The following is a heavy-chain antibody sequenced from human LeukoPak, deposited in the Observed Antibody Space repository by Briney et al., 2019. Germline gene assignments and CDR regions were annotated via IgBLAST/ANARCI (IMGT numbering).Heavy chain of an antibody. CDR3: ARDRDFWSPRYDY. Sequence: SETLSLTCTVSGGSISSYYWSWIRRPAGKGLEWIGRIYTSGSTNYNPSLKSRVTMSVDTSKNQFSLKLSSVTAADTAVYYCARDRDFWSPRYDYWGQGTLVTVSS. D-gene: IGHD3-3*01. CDR2: IYTSGST. V-gene: IGHV4-4*07. J-gene: IGHJ4*02. CDR1: GGSISSYY.